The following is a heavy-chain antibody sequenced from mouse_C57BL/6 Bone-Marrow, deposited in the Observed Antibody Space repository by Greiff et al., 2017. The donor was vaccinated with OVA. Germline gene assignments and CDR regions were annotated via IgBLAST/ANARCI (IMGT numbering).Heavy chain of an antibody. J-gene: IGHJ2*01. Sequence: EVQGVESGGGLVQPGGSLKLSCAASGFTFSDYYMYWVRQTPEKRLEWVAYISNGGGSTYYPDTVKGRFTISRDNAKNNLYLQMSHLKSEDTAMYYCARGDTTGPHYWGQGATLTVSS. CDR3: ARGDTTGPHY. D-gene: IGHD1-1*01. V-gene: IGHV5-12*01. CDR2: ISNGGGST. CDR1: GFTFSDYY.